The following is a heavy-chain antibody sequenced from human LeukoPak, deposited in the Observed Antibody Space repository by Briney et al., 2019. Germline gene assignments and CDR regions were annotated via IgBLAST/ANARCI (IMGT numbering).Heavy chain of an antibody. CDR2: ITTTSSPV. Sequence: GGSLRLSCAASGFMFSNYEMNWVRQAPGKGLEWVSYITTTSSPVYQADSVKGRFTISRDNTKNSLYLQMNSLRVEDTAVYYCARGRDSYYFDYWGQGTLVTVSS. D-gene: IGHD3-22*01. CDR3: ARGRDSYYFDY. CDR1: GFMFSNYE. V-gene: IGHV3-48*03. J-gene: IGHJ4*02.